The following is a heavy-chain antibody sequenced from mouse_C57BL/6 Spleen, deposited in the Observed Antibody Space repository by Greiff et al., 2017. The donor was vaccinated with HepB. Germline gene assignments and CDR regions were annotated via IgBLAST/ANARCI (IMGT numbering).Heavy chain of an antibody. D-gene: IGHD1-1*01. V-gene: IGHV1-64*01. CDR2: IHPNSGST. J-gene: IGHJ2*01. CDR1: GYTFTSYW. Sequence: VQLQQPGAELVKPGASVKLSCKASGYTFTSYWMHWVKQRPGQGLEWIGIIHPNSGSTNYNEKFKSKATLTVDKSSSTAYMQLSSLTSEDSAVYYCARGDYYGSSYGIFDYWGQGTTLTVSS. CDR3: ARGDYYGSSYGIFDY.